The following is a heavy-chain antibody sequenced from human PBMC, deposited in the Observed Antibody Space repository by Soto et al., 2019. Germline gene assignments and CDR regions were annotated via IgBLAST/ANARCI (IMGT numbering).Heavy chain of an antibody. CDR1: GFTFDDYA. D-gene: IGHD3-10*01. V-gene: IGHV3-9*01. Sequence: GGSLRLSCAASGFTFDDYAMHWVRQAPGKGLEWVSGISWNSGSIGYADSVKGRFTISRDNAKNSLYLQMNSLRAEDTALYYCAKDRSYYGSGSYYKGGYYFDYWGQGTLVTVS. J-gene: IGHJ4*02. CDR2: ISWNSGSI. CDR3: AKDRSYYGSGSYYKGGYYFDY.